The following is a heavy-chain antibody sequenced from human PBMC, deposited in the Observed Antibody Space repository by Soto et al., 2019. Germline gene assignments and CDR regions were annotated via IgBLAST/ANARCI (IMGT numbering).Heavy chain of an antibody. V-gene: IGHV4-31*03. J-gene: IGHJ4*02. Sequence: QVQLQESGPGLVKPSQTLSLTCTVSGGSISSGGYYWSWIRQHPGKGLEWIGYIYYSGSTYYNPSLKSRVTISVDTSKNQFSLELSSGPAADTAVYYCARELRAYDAPFLLGYYFDYWGQGTLVTVSS. CDR1: GGSISSGGYY. CDR2: IYYSGST. CDR3: ARELRAYDAPFLLGYYFDY. D-gene: IGHD3-10*02.